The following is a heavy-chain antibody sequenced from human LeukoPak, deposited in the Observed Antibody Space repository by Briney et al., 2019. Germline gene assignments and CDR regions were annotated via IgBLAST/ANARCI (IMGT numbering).Heavy chain of an antibody. D-gene: IGHD2-8*01. CDR3: ASGYCPNGVCSHNMGY. J-gene: IGHJ4*02. V-gene: IGHV3-74*01. Sequence: GGSLRLSCAASGFTFSSHWMHWVRQGPGKGLVWLSRINSGGSITNYADSVKGRHTISRDNANNTLYLEINSLTAEDTAVYFCASGYCPNGVCSHNMGYWGQGTLVTVSS. CDR1: GFTFSSHW. CDR2: INSGGSIT.